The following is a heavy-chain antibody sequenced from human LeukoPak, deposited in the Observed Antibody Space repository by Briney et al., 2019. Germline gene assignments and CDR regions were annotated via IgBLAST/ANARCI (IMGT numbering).Heavy chain of an antibody. Sequence: SGPALVKPTQTLTLTCTFSGFSLSTSGMCVSWIRQPPGKALEWLALIDWDDDKYYSTSLKTRLTISKDTSKNQVVLTMTNMDPVDTAMYYCARIGLNYGSGSYYNTFDYWGQGTLVTVSS. V-gene: IGHV2-70*01. CDR1: GFSLSTSGMC. CDR2: IDWDDDK. CDR3: ARIGLNYGSGSYYNTFDY. D-gene: IGHD3-10*01. J-gene: IGHJ4*02.